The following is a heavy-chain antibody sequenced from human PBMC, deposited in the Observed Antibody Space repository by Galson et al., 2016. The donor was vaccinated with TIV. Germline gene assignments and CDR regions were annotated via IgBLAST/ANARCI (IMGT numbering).Heavy chain of an antibody. CDR2: MHPDSGHT. CDR1: GYPFTNYD. CDR3: ARNVAQTGGFDD. J-gene: IGHJ4*02. V-gene: IGHV1-8*01. Sequence: SVKVSCKASGYPFTNYDINWVRQTAGQGLEWLGWMHPDSGHTGYAQKFQGRVSMTRDTSISTAYMELRSLISEDTAVYYCARNVAQTGGFDDWGQGTLVTVSS. D-gene: IGHD7-27*01.